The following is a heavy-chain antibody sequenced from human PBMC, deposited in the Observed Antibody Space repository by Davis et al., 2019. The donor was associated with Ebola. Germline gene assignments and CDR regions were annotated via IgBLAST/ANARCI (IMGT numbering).Heavy chain of an antibody. CDR3: ARSASASFDI. V-gene: IGHV3-7*01. J-gene: IGHJ3*02. Sequence: GESLKISCAASGFTFSNYYMSWVRQAPGKGLEWVGKIKEDGSEKHYVDSVKGRFTISRDNAKNSLYLQMNSLRAEDTAVYYCARSASASFDIWGTGTMVTVSS. CDR2: IKEDGSEK. CDR1: GFTFSNYY. D-gene: IGHD2-2*01.